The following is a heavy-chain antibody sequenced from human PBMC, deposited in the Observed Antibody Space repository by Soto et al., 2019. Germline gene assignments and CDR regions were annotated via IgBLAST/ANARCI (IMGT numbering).Heavy chain of an antibody. V-gene: IGHV3-72*01. D-gene: IGHD3-22*01. CDR3: VRATYFSDSSGYTRCLDY. CDR1: GFTLSYHY. CDR2: SRDKPQGYST. J-gene: IGHJ4*02. Sequence: GGSLIVSCAGSGFTLSYHYIDWVRQAPGKGLEWVGRSRDKPQGYSTAYAASVKGRFTTSRDESKNSAYLQMNSLKTEDTAVYYCVRATYFSDSSGYTRCLDYWGQGTLVTVSS.